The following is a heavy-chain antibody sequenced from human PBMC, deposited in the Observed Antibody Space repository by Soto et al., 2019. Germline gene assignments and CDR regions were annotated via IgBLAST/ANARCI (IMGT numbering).Heavy chain of an antibody. CDR1: GGSISSDNYH. J-gene: IGHJ6*02. D-gene: IGHD2-21*02. Sequence: QVQLQQSGPGLLKPSQTLSLTCTVSGGSISSDNYHWTWIRQSPGKGLEWIGYIYYSGSIFYNPSFKGRVTISVDTSKNQFSLQLSSVTAADTAVYFCAREDDGGDRDYYGLDVWGQGTTVTVSS. CDR3: AREDDGGDRDYYGLDV. V-gene: IGHV4-30-4*08. CDR2: IYYSGSI.